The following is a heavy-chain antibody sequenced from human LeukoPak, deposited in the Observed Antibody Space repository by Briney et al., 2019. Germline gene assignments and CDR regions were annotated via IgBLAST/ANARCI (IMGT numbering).Heavy chain of an antibody. Sequence: PGRSLRLSCAASGFTFSSYAMHWVRQAPGKGLEWVAVISYDGSNKYHADSVKGRFTISRDNSKNTLYLQMNSLRADDTAVYYCARERIYYGSGRDLTDARLYYYYGMDVWGRGTTVTVSS. V-gene: IGHV3-30*14. J-gene: IGHJ6*02. CDR1: GFTFSSYA. CDR3: ARERIYYGSGRDLTDARLYYYYGMDV. CDR2: ISYDGSNK. D-gene: IGHD3-10*01.